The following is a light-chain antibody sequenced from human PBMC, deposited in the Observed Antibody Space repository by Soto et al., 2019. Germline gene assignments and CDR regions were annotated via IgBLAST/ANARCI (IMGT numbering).Light chain of an antibody. V-gene: IGLV2-23*01. Sequence: QSVLTQPASVSGSPGQSITISCTGTSSDVGSYNLVSWYQQHPGKAPKFMIYEGTKRPSGVSNRFSGSKSVNTASLTISGLQAEDEDDYYCCSYAGSRHYVFGTGTKVTVL. CDR1: SSDVGSYNL. CDR3: CSYAGSRHYV. J-gene: IGLJ1*01. CDR2: EGT.